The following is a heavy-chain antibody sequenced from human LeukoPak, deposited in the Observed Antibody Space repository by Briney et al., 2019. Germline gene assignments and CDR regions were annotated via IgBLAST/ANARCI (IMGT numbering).Heavy chain of an antibody. D-gene: IGHD1-26*01. CDR3: ARVGSYGYYFDY. CDR1: GFTFSSYG. J-gene: IGHJ4*02. V-gene: IGHV3-33*01. Sequence: QAGGSLRLSCAASGFTFSSYGMHWVRQAPGKGLEWVVVIWYDGSNKYYADSVKGRFTISRDNSKNTLYLQMNSLRAEDTAVYYCARVGSYGYYFDYWGQGTLVTVSS. CDR2: IWYDGSNK.